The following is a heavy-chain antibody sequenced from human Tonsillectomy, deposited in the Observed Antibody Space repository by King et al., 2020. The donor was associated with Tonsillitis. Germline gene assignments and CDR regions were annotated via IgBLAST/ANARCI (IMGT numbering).Heavy chain of an antibody. J-gene: IGHJ4*02. CDR2: ISGSGDST. CDR3: AKAVGYDDSGYYFGY. Sequence: VQLVESGGGLVQPGGSLRLSCAASGFTFSIYAMSWVRQAPGKGLEWVSSISGSGDSTYYADSVKGRFTVSRDNSKHTLYLQMNRLRAEDTAVYYCAKAVGYDDSGYYFGYWGQGTLVTVSS. V-gene: IGHV3-23*04. CDR1: GFTFSIYA. D-gene: IGHD3-22*01.